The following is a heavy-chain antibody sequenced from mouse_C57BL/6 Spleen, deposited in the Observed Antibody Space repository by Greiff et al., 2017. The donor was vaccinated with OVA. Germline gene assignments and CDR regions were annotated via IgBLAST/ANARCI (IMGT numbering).Heavy chain of an antibody. CDR3: AKKEGDYYGSFAY. CDR1: GFSLTSYG. V-gene: IGHV2-5*01. D-gene: IGHD1-1*01. CDR2: IWSGGST. Sequence: QVQLQQSGPGLVQPSQSLSITCTVSGFSLTSYGVHWVRQSPGKGLEWLGVIWSGGSTDYNAAFMSRLSITKDNSKSQVFFKMNSLQADDTAIYYCAKKEGDYYGSFAYWGQGTLVTVSA. J-gene: IGHJ3*01.